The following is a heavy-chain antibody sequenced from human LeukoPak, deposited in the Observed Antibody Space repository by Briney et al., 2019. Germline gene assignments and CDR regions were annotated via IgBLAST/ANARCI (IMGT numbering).Heavy chain of an antibody. Sequence: GGSLRLSCAASGFTFSSYGMHWVRQAPGKGLEWVAFIRYDGSNKYYADSVKGRFTISRDNSKNTLYLQMNSLRAEDTAVYYCARGVRYSGSYPDFDYWGQGTLVTVSS. J-gene: IGHJ4*02. CDR1: GFTFSSYG. CDR2: IRYDGSNK. V-gene: IGHV3-30*02. CDR3: ARGVRYSGSYPDFDY. D-gene: IGHD1-26*01.